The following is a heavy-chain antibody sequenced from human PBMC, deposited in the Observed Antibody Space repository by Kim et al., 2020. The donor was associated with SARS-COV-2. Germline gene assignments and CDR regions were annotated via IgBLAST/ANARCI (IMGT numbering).Heavy chain of an antibody. D-gene: IGHD2-2*01. J-gene: IGHJ4*02. CDR3: AREDIVVVPAIDY. Sequence: FADSVKGRFTNSRDNSKNPLYLQMNSLRAEDTAVYYCAREDIVVVPAIDYWGQGTLVTVSS. V-gene: IGHV3-33*01.